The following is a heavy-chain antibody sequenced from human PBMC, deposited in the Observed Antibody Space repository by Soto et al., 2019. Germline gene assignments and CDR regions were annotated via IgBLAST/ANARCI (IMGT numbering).Heavy chain of an antibody. CDR3: WEEGLQWVAHYYYYGMDV. J-gene: IGHJ6*02. CDR1: GFTFSRYA. Sequence: GCLRRPCATAGFTFSRYAMSWVRQAPGKGLEWVSAISGSGGSTYYADSVKGRFTISRDNSKNTLYLQMNSLRAEDTAVYYCWEEGLQWVAHYYYYGMDVWGQGTTVPVSS. V-gene: IGHV3-23*01. CDR2: ISGSGGST. D-gene: IGHD6-19*01.